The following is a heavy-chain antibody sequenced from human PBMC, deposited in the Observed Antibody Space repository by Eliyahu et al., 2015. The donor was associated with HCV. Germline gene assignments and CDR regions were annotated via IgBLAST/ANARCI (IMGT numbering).Heavy chain of an antibody. Sequence: VQLLESGGGLIXPGGSLXXXCAASGFTFSTXDMSWVRLAPGKGLQXVSAISGGGGSTXADSAKGRFTISRDNSKNILFLQMNSLRAEDTAVYFCAKVLTSWYFDLWGRGTLVTVSS. D-gene: IGHD2-8*01. V-gene: IGHV3-23*01. CDR3: AKVLTSWYFDL. J-gene: IGHJ2*01. CDR1: GFTFSTXD. CDR2: ISGGGGST.